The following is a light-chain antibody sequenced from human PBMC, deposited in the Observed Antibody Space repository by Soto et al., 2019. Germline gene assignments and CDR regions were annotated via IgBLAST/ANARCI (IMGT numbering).Light chain of an antibody. CDR2: AAS. V-gene: IGKV3-15*01. CDR3: QQYKQWPLHS. J-gene: IGKJ3*01. Sequence: EIVMTQSPATLSVSPGERASFSCGASQSIGHNLAWYQQKPGRPPRLLIYAASTRATGVPARFSGGGSETAFTLNISSLQSEDFAVYYCQQYKQWPLHSFGPGTRVDIK. CDR1: QSIGHN.